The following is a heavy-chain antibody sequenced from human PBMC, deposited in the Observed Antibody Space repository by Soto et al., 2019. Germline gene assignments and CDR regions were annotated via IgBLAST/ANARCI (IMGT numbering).Heavy chain of an antibody. D-gene: IGHD3-3*01. J-gene: IGHJ4*02. CDR2: IYHSGST. Sequence: SETLSLTCAVSGGSISSGGYSWSWIRQPPGKGLEWIGYIYHSGSTYYTPSLKNRVTLSLDESKNEFSLNMDSVTAADTAIYYCVRSVILSGGSYKGLIRLHYFDTWGPGTLVTVSS. CDR3: VRSVILSGGSYKGLIRLHYFDT. V-gene: IGHV4-30-2*01. CDR1: GGSISSGGYS.